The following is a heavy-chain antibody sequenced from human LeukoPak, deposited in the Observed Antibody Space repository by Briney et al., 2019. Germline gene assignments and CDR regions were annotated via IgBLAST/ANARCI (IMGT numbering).Heavy chain of an antibody. Sequence: GGSLRLSCAASGFTFSSYAMSWVRQAPGKGLEWVSAISGSGGSTYYADSVKGRFTISRDNSKNTLYLQMNSLRAEDTAVCYCAKPNTHLQLWDFDYWGQGTLVTVSS. CDR1: GFTFSSYA. J-gene: IGHJ4*02. CDR3: AKPNTHLQLWDFDY. V-gene: IGHV3-23*01. CDR2: ISGSGGST. D-gene: IGHD5-18*01.